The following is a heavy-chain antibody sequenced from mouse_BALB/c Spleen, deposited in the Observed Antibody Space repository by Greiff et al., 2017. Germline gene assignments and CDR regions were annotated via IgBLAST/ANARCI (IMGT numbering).Heavy chain of an antibody. CDR1: GFSLTGYG. J-gene: IGHJ4*01. V-gene: IGHV2-6-7*01. Sequence: QVQLKESGPGLVAPSQSLSITCTVSGFSLTGYGVNWVRQPPGKGLEWLGMIWGDGSTDYNSPLKSRLSISKDNSKSQVFLKMNSLQTDDTARYYCARDGGASYYAMDYWGQGTSVTVSS. CDR2: IWGDGST. CDR3: ARDGGASYYAMDY. D-gene: IGHD1-1*02.